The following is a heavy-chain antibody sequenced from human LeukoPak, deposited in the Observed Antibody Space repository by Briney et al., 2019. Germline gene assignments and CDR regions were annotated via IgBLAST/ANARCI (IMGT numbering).Heavy chain of an antibody. D-gene: IGHD3-22*01. J-gene: IGHJ4*02. V-gene: IGHV3-53*01. CDR3: ARKTDSSGSGDY. Sequence: ETLSLTCTVSGGSISSSNWWSWVRQPPGKGLECVSVIYSRGGTYYADSVQGRFTISRDASKNTLFLQMNSLRADDTAVYYCARKTDSSGSGDYWGQGTLVTVSS. CDR1: GGSISSSNW. CDR2: IYSRGGT.